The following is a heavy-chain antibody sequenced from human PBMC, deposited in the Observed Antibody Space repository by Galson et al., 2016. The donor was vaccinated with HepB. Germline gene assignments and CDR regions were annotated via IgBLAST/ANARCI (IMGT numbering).Heavy chain of an antibody. CDR1: GYTFTNYY. CDR3: ARGHSIPGVVVTSQGAEYFQH. J-gene: IGHJ1*01. V-gene: IGHV1-46*01. D-gene: IGHD2-21*02. CDR2: INPSTGYT. Sequence: SVKVSCKASGYTFTNYYIHWVRQAPGQGLECMGIINPSTGYTNYAQKFQGRVTMARDTSTSTVYMELSSLRSEDTALYYCARGHSIPGVVVTSQGAEYFQHWGQGTLVTVSS.